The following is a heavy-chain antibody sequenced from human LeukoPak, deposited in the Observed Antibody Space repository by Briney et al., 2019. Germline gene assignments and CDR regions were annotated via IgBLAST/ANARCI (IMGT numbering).Heavy chain of an antibody. V-gene: IGHV4-39*07. CDR3: AREGGYSYVSYGMDV. Sequence: SETLSLTCTVSGGSISSSSYYWGWIRQPPGKGLEWIGSIYYSGSTYYNPSLKSRVTISVDTSKNQFSLKLSSVTAADTAVYYCAREGGYSYVSYGMDVWGQGTTVTVSS. J-gene: IGHJ6*02. CDR2: IYYSGST. CDR1: GGSISSSSYY. D-gene: IGHD5-18*01.